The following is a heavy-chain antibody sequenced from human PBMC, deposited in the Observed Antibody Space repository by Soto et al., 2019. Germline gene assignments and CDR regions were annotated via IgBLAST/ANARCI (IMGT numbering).Heavy chain of an antibody. CDR1: GFTFSSYG. CDR3: ASLGLESSSSGWSADY. D-gene: IGHD6-19*01. Sequence: GGSLRLSCAASGFTFSSYGMHWVRQAPGKGLEWVAVIWYDGSNKYYADSVKGRFTISRDNSKNTLYLQMNSLRAEDTAVYYCASLGLESSSSGWSADYWGQGTLVTVSS. CDR2: IWYDGSNK. V-gene: IGHV3-33*01. J-gene: IGHJ4*02.